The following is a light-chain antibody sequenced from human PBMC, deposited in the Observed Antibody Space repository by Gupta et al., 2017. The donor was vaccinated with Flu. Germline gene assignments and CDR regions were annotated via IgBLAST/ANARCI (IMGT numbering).Light chain of an antibody. CDR2: GDN. Sequence: QPVLTQPPSASGTPGQRVTISCSGSSSNIGSNTVAWYQQLPGTAPKLLIYGDNQRPSGVPDRFSGSKSGTSASLAISGLQSEDEVDYYCAAWDDSLNGWVFGGGTKLTVL. J-gene: IGLJ3*02. CDR3: AAWDDSLNGWV. CDR1: SSNIGSNT. V-gene: IGLV1-44*01.